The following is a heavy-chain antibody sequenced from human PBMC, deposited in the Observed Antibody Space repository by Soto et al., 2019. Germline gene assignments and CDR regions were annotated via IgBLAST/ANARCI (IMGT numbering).Heavy chain of an antibody. J-gene: IGHJ3*01. Sequence: HPGGSLRLSCAASEFTFSSYGMHWVRQAPGKGLEWLSVISYDGSNKYYTDSVKGRFTISRDNSKNTLYLEMNSLRGEDTAVYYCARDRAFWNGTPDAFDVWGQGTMVTVSS. V-gene: IGHV3-30*03. D-gene: IGHD3-3*01. CDR1: EFTFSSYG. CDR2: ISYDGSNK. CDR3: ARDRAFWNGTPDAFDV.